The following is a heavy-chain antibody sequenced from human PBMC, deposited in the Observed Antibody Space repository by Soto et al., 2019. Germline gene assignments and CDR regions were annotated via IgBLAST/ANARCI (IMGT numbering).Heavy chain of an antibody. CDR1: GYTFTSYD. CDR3: ARGAPEVKQQPAYYFYMDV. CDR2: MNPNSGNT. J-gene: IGHJ6*03. V-gene: IGHV1-8*01. D-gene: IGHD6-13*01. Sequence: GASVKVSCKASGYTFTSYDINWVRQATGQGLEWMGWMNPNSGNTGYAQKFQGRVTMTRNTSISTAYMELSSLRSEDTAVYYCARGAPEVKQQPAYYFYMDVWGKGTTVTSP.